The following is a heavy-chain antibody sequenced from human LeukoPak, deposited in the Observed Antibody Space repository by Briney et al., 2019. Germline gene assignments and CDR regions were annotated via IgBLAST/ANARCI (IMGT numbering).Heavy chain of an antibody. CDR3: ASSRGH. CDR2: IYNTVRA. V-gene: IGHV4-61*01. Sequence: PSETLSLTCSVSGGSTSDSNYYWNWFRQPPGKGLEWIGNIYNTVRATYNPSLKSRVTISVDTSKNQFSLHLNSVTAADTAVYFCASSRGHWGQGTLVTVSS. J-gene: IGHJ4*02. CDR1: GGSTSDSNYY. D-gene: IGHD2-2*01.